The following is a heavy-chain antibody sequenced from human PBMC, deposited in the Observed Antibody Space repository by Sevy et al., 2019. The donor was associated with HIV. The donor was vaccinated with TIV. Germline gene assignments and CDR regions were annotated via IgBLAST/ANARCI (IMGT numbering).Heavy chain of an antibody. CDR2: ISYDGSNK. Sequence: GGSLRLSCAASGFTFSSYAMHWVRQAPGKGLEWVAVISYDGSNKYYADSVKGRFTTSRDNSKNTLYLQMNSLRAEDTAVYYCARDNGDYLDYWGQGTLVTVSS. V-gene: IGHV3-30-3*01. D-gene: IGHD4-17*01. J-gene: IGHJ4*02. CDR1: GFTFSSYA. CDR3: ARDNGDYLDY.